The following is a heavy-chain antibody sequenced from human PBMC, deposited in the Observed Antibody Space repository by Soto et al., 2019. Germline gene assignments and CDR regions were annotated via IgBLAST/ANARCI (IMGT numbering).Heavy chain of an antibody. CDR1: GFTFRNYG. CDR3: VRAAGCSGNDYVYYYGMDV. J-gene: IGHJ6*02. V-gene: IGHV3-33*01. CDR2: VWYDGGNK. D-gene: IGHD5-12*01. Sequence: QVQLVESGGGVVQPGRSLRLSCAASGFTFRNYGMHWVRQAPAKGLEWVALVWYDGGNKNYVDSVKGRFTISRDNSKNTWYLQMDRLRDEDTAVYYCVRAAGCSGNDYVYYYGMDVWGQGTTVTVSS.